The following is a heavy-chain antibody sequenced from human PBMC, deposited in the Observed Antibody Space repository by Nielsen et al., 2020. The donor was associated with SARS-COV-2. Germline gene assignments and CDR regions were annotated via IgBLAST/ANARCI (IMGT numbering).Heavy chain of an antibody. Sequence: GESLKISCAASGFTFSSYSMNWVRQAPGKGLEWVSSISSSSSYIYYADSVKGRFTISRDNSKNTLYLQMNSLRAEDTAVYYCAKAWGPWGQGTLVTVSS. CDR1: GFTFSSYS. V-gene: IGHV3-21*04. CDR2: ISSSSSYI. J-gene: IGHJ5*02. D-gene: IGHD3-16*01. CDR3: AKAWGP.